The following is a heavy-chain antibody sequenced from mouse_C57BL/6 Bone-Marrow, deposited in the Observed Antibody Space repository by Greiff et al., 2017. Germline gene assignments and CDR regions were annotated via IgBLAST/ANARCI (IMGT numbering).Heavy chain of an antibody. J-gene: IGHJ3*01. CDR3: ARPGTVPWFAY. D-gene: IGHD4-1*01. CDR1: GYTFTSYG. Sequence: QVQLKESGAELARPGASVKLSCKASGYTFTSYGISWVKQRTGQGLEWIGEIYPRSGNTYYNEKFKGKATLTADKSSSTAYMELRSLTSEDSAVYFCARPGTVPWFAYWGQGTLVTVSA. V-gene: IGHV1-81*01. CDR2: IYPRSGNT.